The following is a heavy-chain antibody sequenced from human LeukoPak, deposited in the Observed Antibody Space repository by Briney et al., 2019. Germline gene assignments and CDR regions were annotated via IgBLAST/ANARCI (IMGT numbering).Heavy chain of an antibody. Sequence: SETLSLTCTVSGVSISNYYWNWIRQPPGKGLEWIGYISYSGSTDHNPSLKSRVTMSVDTSKNQFSLKLNSVTAADTAVYYCARQFHAWGFDPWGQGTLVTVSS. CDR2: ISYSGST. CDR1: GVSISNYY. CDR3: ARQFHAWGFDP. V-gene: IGHV4-59*08. J-gene: IGHJ5*02. D-gene: IGHD2-21*01.